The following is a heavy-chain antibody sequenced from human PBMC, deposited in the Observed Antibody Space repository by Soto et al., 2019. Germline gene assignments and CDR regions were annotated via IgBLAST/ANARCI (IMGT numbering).Heavy chain of an antibody. D-gene: IGHD3-10*01. CDR1: GFSFSIYG. Sequence: QVQLVESGGGVVQPGRSLRLSCAASGFSFSIYGMHWVRQAPGKGLQWVAAISYDGSERYYADSVKGRFTISRDNSNNTRYLQMNRLRAEDTAVYYCAKDAVSGSRRVPFNYYGMDVWGQGTTVTVSS. V-gene: IGHV3-30*18. CDR3: AKDAVSGSRRVPFNYYGMDV. J-gene: IGHJ6*01. CDR2: ISYDGSER.